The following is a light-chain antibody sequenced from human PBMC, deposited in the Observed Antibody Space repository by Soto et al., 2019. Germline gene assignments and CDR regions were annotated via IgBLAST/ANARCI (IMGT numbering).Light chain of an antibody. V-gene: IGLV2-23*02. CDR1: SRDVGSYNL. CDR3: CSYAGISTFYV. Sequence: QSALTQPASVSGSPGQSITISCTGTSRDVGSYNLVSWYQQHPGKAPKLMIYEVSKRPSGVSNRFSGSKSGNTASLTISGLQAEDEADYYCCSYAGISTFYVFGTGTKVTVL. J-gene: IGLJ1*01. CDR2: EVS.